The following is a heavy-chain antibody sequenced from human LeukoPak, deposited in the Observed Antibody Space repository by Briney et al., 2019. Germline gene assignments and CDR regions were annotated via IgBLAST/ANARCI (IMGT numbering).Heavy chain of an antibody. Sequence: ASVKVSCKASGYTFTSYAMHWVRQAPGQRLEWMGWINAGNGNTKYSQEFQGRVTITRDTSASTAYMELRSLRSDDTAVYYCARESDTNIWFGELFLGRRHFDYWGQGTLVTVSS. CDR2: INAGNGNT. CDR3: ARESDTNIWFGELFLGRRHFDY. V-gene: IGHV1-3*01. D-gene: IGHD3-10*01. CDR1: GYTFTSYA. J-gene: IGHJ4*02.